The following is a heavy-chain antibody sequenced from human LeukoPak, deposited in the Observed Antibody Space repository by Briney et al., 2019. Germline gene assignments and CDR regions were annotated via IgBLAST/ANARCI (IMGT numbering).Heavy chain of an antibody. J-gene: IGHJ3*02. CDR3: ASLTPLSCGGDCFGFDAFDI. V-gene: IGHV1-69*05. Sequence: AVKVSCKXCGGSVSRYAIRGVGPAPRREREWMGRSIPIFWTPNYPQKFQERVTLTTDESTSTASMELSSLRSEDTAVYYCASLTPLSCGGDCFGFDAFDIWGQGTMVTVSS. CDR1: GGSVSRYA. D-gene: IGHD2-21*02. CDR2: SIPIFWTP.